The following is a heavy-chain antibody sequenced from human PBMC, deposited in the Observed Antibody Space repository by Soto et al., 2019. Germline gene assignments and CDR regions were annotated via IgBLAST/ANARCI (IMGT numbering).Heavy chain of an antibody. CDR1: GFTFSSYA. D-gene: IGHD3-9*01. CDR2: ISGSGGST. Sequence: EVQVLESGGGLVQPGGSLRLSCAASGFTFSSYAMNWVRQAPGKGLEWVSAISGSGGSTYYADSVKGRFTISRANSKNTLYLQMNSLRAEDTAVYYCAKAQYYDILTGYYTPYYYYMDVWGKGTTVTLSS. J-gene: IGHJ6*03. V-gene: IGHV3-23*01. CDR3: AKAQYYDILTGYYTPYYYYMDV.